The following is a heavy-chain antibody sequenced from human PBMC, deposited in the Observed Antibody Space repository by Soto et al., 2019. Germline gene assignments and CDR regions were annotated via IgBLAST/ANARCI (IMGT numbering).Heavy chain of an antibody. CDR3: AHRRTDISTTGTFDF. J-gene: IGHJ4*02. D-gene: IGHD6-13*01. Sequence: QITLKESGPTLVNPTQTLTLTCTFSGFSLSTDAVGVGWIRQPPGRALQWLALVYGNDDNRYSPSLRSRLAISRDTSKNQVVLTMTNKDPGDTATYYCAHRRTDISTTGTFDFWGQGTLVTVSS. CDR1: GFSLSTDAVG. V-gene: IGHV2-5*01. CDR2: VYGNDDN.